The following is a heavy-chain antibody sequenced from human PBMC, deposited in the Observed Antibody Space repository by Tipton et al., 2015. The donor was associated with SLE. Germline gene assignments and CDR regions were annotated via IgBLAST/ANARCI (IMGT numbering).Heavy chain of an antibody. CDR1: GGTFSSYT. J-gene: IGHJ4*02. CDR3: ARDLHYDSSGPDGY. D-gene: IGHD3-22*01. V-gene: IGHV1-69*09. CDR2: IIPILGIA. Sequence: QLVQSGAEVKKPGSSVKVSCKASGGTFSSYTISWVRQAPGQGLEWMGRIIPILGIANYAQKFQGRVTITADKSTSTAYMELSSLRSEDTAVYYCARDLHYDSSGPDGYWGQGTLVTVSS.